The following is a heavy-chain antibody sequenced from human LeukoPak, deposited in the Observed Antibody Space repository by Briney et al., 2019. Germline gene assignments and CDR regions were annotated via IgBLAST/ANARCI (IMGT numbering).Heavy chain of an antibody. J-gene: IGHJ6*03. Sequence: PGGSLRLSCAASGFTFSSYAMSWVRQAPGKGLEWVSGTSGSGSSTYYTDSVKGRFTISRDNAKNSLYLQMNSLRAEDTAVYYCARGPSFGRITMVRGVTRAPYYMDVWGKGTTVTISS. CDR1: GFTFSSYA. D-gene: IGHD3-10*01. CDR2: TSGSGSST. V-gene: IGHV3-23*01. CDR3: ARGPSFGRITMVRGVTRAPYYMDV.